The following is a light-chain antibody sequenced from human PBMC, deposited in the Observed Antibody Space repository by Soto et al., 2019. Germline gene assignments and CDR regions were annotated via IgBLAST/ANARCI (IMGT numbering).Light chain of an antibody. J-gene: IGKJ4*01. Sequence: DIQMTQSPSTLSAAVGDRVTITCRASHSLGRWLAWYQQKPGKAPTLLLYGASSLESGVPSRFSGSGSGTEFSLTLSCLQPDDFATYYCQQYNTYSTFGGGTKVEF. CDR2: GAS. CDR3: QQYNTYST. V-gene: IGKV1-5*01. CDR1: HSLGRW.